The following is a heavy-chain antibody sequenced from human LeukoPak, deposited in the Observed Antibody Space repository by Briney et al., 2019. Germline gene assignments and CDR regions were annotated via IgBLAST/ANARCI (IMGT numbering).Heavy chain of an antibody. V-gene: IGHV3-7*01. CDR2: IHQDGGER. J-gene: IGHJ6*02. D-gene: IGHD4-23*01. Sequence: GGSLRLSCAASGFTFSDYWMSWVRQAPGKGPEWVANIHQDGGERYYVDSVKGRFTISRDNAKNSLYLQMDSLRAEDTAMYYCAKQTVVTGARYYGMDVWGQGTTVTVSS. CDR3: AKQTVVTGARYYGMDV. CDR1: GFTFSDYW.